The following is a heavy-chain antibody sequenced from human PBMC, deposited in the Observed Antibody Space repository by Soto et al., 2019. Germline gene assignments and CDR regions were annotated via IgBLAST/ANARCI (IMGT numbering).Heavy chain of an antibody. V-gene: IGHV1-18*04. CDR3: ARELVSSRSWYPTYYYYGMDV. J-gene: IGHJ6*02. D-gene: IGHD6-13*01. CDR1: GYTFTSYG. Sequence: ASVKVSCKASGYTFTSYGISWVRQAPGQVLEWMGLISAYNGNTNYAQKLQGRVTMTTDTSTSTAYMELRSLRSDDTAVYYCARELVSSRSWYPTYYYYGMDVGGQGTTVTVSS. CDR2: ISAYNGNT.